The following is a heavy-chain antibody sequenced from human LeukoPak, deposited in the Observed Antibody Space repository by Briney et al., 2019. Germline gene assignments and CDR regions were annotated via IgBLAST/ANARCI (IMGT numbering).Heavy chain of an antibody. CDR2: ISYDGSNK. CDR1: GFTFSSYA. Sequence: AGGSLRLSCAASGFTFSSYAMHWVRQAPGKGLEWVAVISYDGSNKYYADSVKGRFTISRDNSKNTLYLQMNSLRAEDTAVYYCARGDGYFDWLSYYFDYWGQGTLVTVSS. CDR3: ARGDGYFDWLSYYFDY. D-gene: IGHD3-9*01. J-gene: IGHJ4*02. V-gene: IGHV3-30-3*01.